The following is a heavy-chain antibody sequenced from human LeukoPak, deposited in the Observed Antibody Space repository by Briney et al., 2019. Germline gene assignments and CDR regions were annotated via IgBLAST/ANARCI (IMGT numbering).Heavy chain of an antibody. D-gene: IGHD1-26*01. J-gene: IGHJ3*02. V-gene: IGHV5-51*01. CDR1: GYSFTSYW. CDR3: ARPPVGATRPWAFDI. CDR2: IYPGDSDT. Sequence: HGESLKISCKGSGYSFTSYWIGWVRQMPGKGLEWMGIIYPGDSDTRYSPSFQGQVTISADKSISTAYLQWSSLKASDTAMYYCARPPVGATRPWAFDIWGQGTMVTVSS.